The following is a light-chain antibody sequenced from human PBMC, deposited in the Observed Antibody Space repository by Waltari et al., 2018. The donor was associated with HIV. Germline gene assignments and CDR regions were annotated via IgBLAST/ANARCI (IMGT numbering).Light chain of an antibody. J-gene: IGLJ2*01. V-gene: IGLV1-47*01. CDR2: SNN. CDR3: AAWDDSVSGWA. Sequence: QSVLTQAPSASGTPGQRVTLSCSGTGSNVGVNFVSWYQQLPGMAPKLLIYSNNEGPSRVPDRFSGPKSGTSASLAISGLRSEDEAVYFCAAWDDSVSGWAFGEGTKVTVL. CDR1: GSNVGVNF.